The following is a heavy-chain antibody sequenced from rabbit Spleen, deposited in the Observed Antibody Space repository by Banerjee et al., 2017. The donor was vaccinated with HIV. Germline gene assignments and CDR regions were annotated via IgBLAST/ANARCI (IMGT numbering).Heavy chain of an antibody. CDR1: GVSFSSSSY. Sequence: QSLEESGGDLVKPGASLTLTCTASGVSFSSSSYMCWVRQAPGKGLEWIASINSFTGRPVYAAWAKDRFTISKASWTTVTLQMTSLTVADTATYFCARDTGSSFSSYGMDLWGQGTLVTVS. CDR2: INSFTGRP. J-gene: IGHJ6*01. V-gene: IGHV1S40*01. CDR3: ARDTGSSFSSYGMDL. D-gene: IGHD8-1*01.